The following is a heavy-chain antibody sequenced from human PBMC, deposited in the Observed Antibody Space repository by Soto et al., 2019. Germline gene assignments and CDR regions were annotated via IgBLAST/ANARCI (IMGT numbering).Heavy chain of an antibody. CDR3: AKDIRIRESVLLWFRADY. CDR1: GFTFDDYA. V-gene: IGHV3-9*01. D-gene: IGHD3-10*01. CDR2: ISWNSGSI. J-gene: IGHJ4*02. Sequence: VQLVESGGGLVQPGRSLRLSCAASGFTFDDYAMHWVRQAPGKGLEWVSGISWNSGSIGYADSVKGRFTISRDNAKNSLYLQMNSLRAEDTALYYCAKDIRIRESVLLWFRADYWGQGTLVTVSS.